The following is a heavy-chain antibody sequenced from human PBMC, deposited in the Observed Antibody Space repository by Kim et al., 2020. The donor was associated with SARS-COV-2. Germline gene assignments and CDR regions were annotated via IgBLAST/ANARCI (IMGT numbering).Heavy chain of an antibody. CDR2: ISWDGGST. J-gene: IGHJ6*02. Sequence: GGSLRLSCAASGFTFDDYTMHWVRQAPGKGLEWVSLISWDGGSTYYADSVKGRFTISRDNSKNSLYLQMNSLRTEDTALYYCAKDIMQLDYYGSGSYYPTRYYYYGMDVWGQGTTVTVSS. V-gene: IGHV3-43*01. CDR1: GFTFDDYT. D-gene: IGHD3-10*01. CDR3: AKDIMQLDYYGSGSYYPTRYYYYGMDV.